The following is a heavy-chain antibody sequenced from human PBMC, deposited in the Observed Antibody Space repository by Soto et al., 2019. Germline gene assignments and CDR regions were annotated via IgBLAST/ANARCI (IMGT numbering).Heavy chain of an antibody. V-gene: IGHV3-33*01. J-gene: IGHJ4*02. Sequence: QVQLVESGGGVVQPGRSLRLSCAASGFTFSRYGMHWVRQAPGKGLEWVAVIWYDGTNKYYGDSVKGRFTISRDNSKNTLYLQMNSLRAEDTALYYCAVPAAMHSFWPPEYWGQGTLVTVSS. D-gene: IGHD2-2*01. CDR1: GFTFSRYG. CDR2: IWYDGTNK. CDR3: AVPAAMHSFWPPEY.